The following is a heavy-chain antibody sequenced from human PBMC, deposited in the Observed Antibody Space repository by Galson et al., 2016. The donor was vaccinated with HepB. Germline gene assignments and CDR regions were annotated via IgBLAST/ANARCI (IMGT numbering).Heavy chain of an antibody. D-gene: IGHD5-18*01. CDR3: ARDRNRGSSSGYGGVFDY. CDR1: GFTFSNYA. CDR2: IWYDGSHQ. Sequence: SLRLSCAASGFTFSNYAMHWVRQAPGKGLEWVAVIWYDGSHQYYGDSVKGRFTISRDNSKNTLYLQMDSLRAEDTAVYYCARDRNRGSSSGYGGVFDYWGQGTLVTVSS. V-gene: IGHV3-33*01. J-gene: IGHJ4*02.